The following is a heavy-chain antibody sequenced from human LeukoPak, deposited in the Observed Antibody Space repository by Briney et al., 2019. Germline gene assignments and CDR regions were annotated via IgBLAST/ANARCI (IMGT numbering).Heavy chain of an antibody. Sequence: GGSLRLSCAASGFTFSSYGMNWVRQAPGKGLEWVSSITSSSSYIYYADSVKGRFTISRDNAKNSLYLQMNSLRAEDTAVYYCARSYSGSRGTFDYWGQGTLVTVSS. J-gene: IGHJ4*02. CDR3: ARSYSGSRGTFDY. CDR2: ITSSSSYI. CDR1: GFTFSSYG. D-gene: IGHD6-6*01. V-gene: IGHV3-21*01.